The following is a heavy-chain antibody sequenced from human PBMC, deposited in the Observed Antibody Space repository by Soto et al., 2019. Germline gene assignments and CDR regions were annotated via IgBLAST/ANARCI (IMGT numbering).Heavy chain of an antibody. Sequence: SETLSLTCSVLGDSISDTRYYWGWIRQSPEKGLEWIGSISHDGHAYYNPSLKSRVTLFADTSRNQYSLKMKSVTVADTALYFCARHVCGEYLCGNWLDAWGQGAMVTVSS. CDR3: ARHVCGEYLCGNWLDA. CDR2: ISHDGHA. J-gene: IGHJ5*02. CDR1: GDSISDTRYY. V-gene: IGHV4-39*01. D-gene: IGHD4-17*01.